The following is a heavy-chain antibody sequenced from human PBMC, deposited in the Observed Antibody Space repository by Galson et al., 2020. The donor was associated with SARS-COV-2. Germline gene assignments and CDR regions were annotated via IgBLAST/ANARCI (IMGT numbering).Heavy chain of an antibody. Sequence: SVKVSCKTSGFTFTSSAVQWVRQARGQRLAWLGWIVVGSGKTNYAQKFQDRVTITRDMSTSTAYMELSSLRYEDTAVYYCARAPVDVCTSVRCYGSEHPIDYWGQGTLVTVSS. CDR3: ARAPVDVCTSVRCYGSEHPIDY. V-gene: IGHV1-58*01. CDR1: GFTFTSSA. CDR2: IVVGSGKT. D-gene: IGHD2-2*01. J-gene: IGHJ4*02.